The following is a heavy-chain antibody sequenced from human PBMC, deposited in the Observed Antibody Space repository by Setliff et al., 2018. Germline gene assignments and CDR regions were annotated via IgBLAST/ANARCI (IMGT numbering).Heavy chain of an antibody. CDR2: SNHSGGT. J-gene: IGHJ2*01. CDR3: ARAQVVFAISAPVWYFEV. D-gene: IGHD2-21*01. Sequence: ASETLSLTCTVSGGSISSSSYYWGWIRQPPGKGLEWIGESNHSGGTSYNASLKSRLSMSVDTSRNQFSLKVNSVSVADTAVYYCARAQVVFAISAPVWYFEVWGRGTQVTASS. V-gene: IGHV4-39*07. CDR1: GGSISSSSYY.